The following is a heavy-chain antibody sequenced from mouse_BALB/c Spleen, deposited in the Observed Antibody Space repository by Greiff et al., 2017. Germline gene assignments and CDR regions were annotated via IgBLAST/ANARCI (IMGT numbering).Heavy chain of an antibody. CDR1: GYSITSGYY. V-gene: IGHV3-6*01. Sequence: EVKLMESGPGLVKPSQSLSLTCSVTGYSITSGYYWNWIRQFPGDKLEWMGFISYDGSNNYNPSLKNRISITRDTSKNQFFLKLNSVTTEDTATYYSAKEPYFDYWGQGTTLTVSS. CDR2: ISYDGSN. CDR3: AKEPYFDY. J-gene: IGHJ2*01.